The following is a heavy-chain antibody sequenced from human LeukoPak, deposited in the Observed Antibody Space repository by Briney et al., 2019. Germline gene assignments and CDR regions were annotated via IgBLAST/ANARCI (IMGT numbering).Heavy chain of an antibody. CDR2: IKQDGSGK. D-gene: IGHD2-21*02. CDR3: AREPCGGDCYSPISNFDS. V-gene: IGHV3-7*01. CDR1: GFTFSSYW. J-gene: IGHJ4*02. Sequence: GSLRLSCAASGFTFSSYWMSWVRQAPGKGLEWVANIKQDGSGKYYVDSVKGRFTISRDNSKNTLYLQMNSLRAEDTAVYYCAREPCGGDCYSPISNFDSWAQGTLVTVSS.